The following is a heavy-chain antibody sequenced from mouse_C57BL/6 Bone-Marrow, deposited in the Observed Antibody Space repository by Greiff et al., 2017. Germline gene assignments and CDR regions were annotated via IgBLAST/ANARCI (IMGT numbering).Heavy chain of an antibody. V-gene: IGHV1-75*01. CDR2: IFPGSGST. Sequence: VKLQQSGPELVKPGASVKISCKASGYTFTDYYINWVKQRPGQGLEWIGWIFPGSGSTYYNEKFKGKATLTVDKSSSTAYMLLSSLTSEDSAVYFCACIYYYGSSEGPYAMDYWGQGTSVTVSS. CDR3: ACIYYYGSSEGPYAMDY. J-gene: IGHJ4*01. CDR1: GYTFTDYY. D-gene: IGHD1-1*01.